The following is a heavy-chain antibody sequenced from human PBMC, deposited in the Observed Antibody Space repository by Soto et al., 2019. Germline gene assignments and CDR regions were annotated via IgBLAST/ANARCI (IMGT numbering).Heavy chain of an antibody. V-gene: IGHV3-23*01. Sequence: PGGSLRLSCAASGFTFSSYAMSWVRQAPGKGLEWVSAISGSGGSTYYADSVKGRFTISRDNSKNTLYLQMNSLRAEDTAVYYCAKGKTRYYYDSSGLGYLDPFDYWGQGTLVTVSS. J-gene: IGHJ4*02. CDR1: GFTFSSYA. D-gene: IGHD3-22*01. CDR2: ISGSGGST. CDR3: AKGKTRYYYDSSGLGYLDPFDY.